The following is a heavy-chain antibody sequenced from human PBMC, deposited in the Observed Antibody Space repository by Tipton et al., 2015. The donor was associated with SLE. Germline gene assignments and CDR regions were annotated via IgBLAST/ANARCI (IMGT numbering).Heavy chain of an antibody. CDR2: IRTKAYGEPT. V-gene: IGHV3-49*04. CDR1: GFTFGDYA. CDR3: SRGGSESPMWVMDV. Sequence: SLRLSCPASGFTFGDYAMSWVRQAPGKGLGWVGFIRTKAYGEPTEYAASVKGRLTVSRDDSKAIAYLQMNSLETEDTAVYYCSRGGSESPMWVMDVWGQGTTVTVSS. D-gene: IGHD2-15*01. J-gene: IGHJ6*02.